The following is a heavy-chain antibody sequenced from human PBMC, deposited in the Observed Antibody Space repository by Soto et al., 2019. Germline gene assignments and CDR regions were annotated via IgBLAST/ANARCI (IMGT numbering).Heavy chain of an antibody. J-gene: IGHJ6*02. CDR1: GGSISSKRYS. CDR2: FYYSENT. CDR3: AKLAGYCSGNSCHGDYAMDV. Sequence: PSETLSLTCSVSGGSISSKRYSWGWIRQPPGKGLEWIGTFYYSENTYYNPSLKSRVTISVDTSKNQFSLKLSSVTAADTAVYYCAKLAGYCSGNSCHGDYAMDVWGQGTTVTVS. D-gene: IGHD2-2*01. V-gene: IGHV4-39*01.